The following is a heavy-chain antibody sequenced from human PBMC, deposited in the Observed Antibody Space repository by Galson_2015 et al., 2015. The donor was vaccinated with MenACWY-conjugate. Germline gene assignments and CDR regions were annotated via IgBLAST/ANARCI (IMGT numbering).Heavy chain of an antibody. CDR3: AQGAGSRWFDP. CDR2: ISTTGGTT. J-gene: IGHJ5*02. CDR1: GITFSSYA. Sequence: SLRLSCAASGITFSSYAMSWVRQAPGKGLEWVSSISTTGGTTYYADSVKGRLTISRDNSKNTLYLQMNSLRAGDTAVYYCAQGAGSRWFDPWGQGTLVIVSS. D-gene: IGHD3-10*01. V-gene: IGHV3-23*01.